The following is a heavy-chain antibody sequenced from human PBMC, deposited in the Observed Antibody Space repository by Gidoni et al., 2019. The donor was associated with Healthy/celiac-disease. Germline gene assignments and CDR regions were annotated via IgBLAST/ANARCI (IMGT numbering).Heavy chain of an antibody. Sequence: QVQLVESGGGVVQPGRSLRLSCAASGFTFRSYAMHWVRQAPGKGLEWVAVISYDGSNKYYADSVKGRFTISRDNSKNTLYLQMNSLRAEDTAVYYCARGGGSGVRAYFDYWGQGTLVTVSS. CDR3: ARGGGSGVRAYFDY. J-gene: IGHJ4*02. CDR1: GFTFRSYA. V-gene: IGHV3-30-3*01. CDR2: ISYDGSNK. D-gene: IGHD3-16*01.